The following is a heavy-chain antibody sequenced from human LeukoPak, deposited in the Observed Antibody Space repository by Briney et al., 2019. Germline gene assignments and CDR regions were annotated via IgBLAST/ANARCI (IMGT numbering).Heavy chain of an antibody. CDR3: ARDQSSSCQLLDY. CDR1: GYTFTTYG. CDR2: ISAYNGDT. Sequence: ASVKVSCKASGYTFTTYGVTWVRQAPRQGLEWMGWISAYNGDTMYAQKFQARITMTTDTSTSTANMELRSLRSDDTAVYYCARDQSSSCQLLDYWGQGTLVTISS. J-gene: IGHJ4*02. V-gene: IGHV1-18*01. D-gene: IGHD6-13*01.